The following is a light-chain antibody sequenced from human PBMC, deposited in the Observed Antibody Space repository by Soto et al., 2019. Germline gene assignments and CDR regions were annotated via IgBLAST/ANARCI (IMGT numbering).Light chain of an antibody. CDR1: QIVSTY. V-gene: IGKV3-11*01. J-gene: IGKJ2*01. CDR2: DAS. CDR3: QHRSNWPRT. Sequence: EIVLTQSPATLSLSPGEIATLSCRASQIVSTYLAWYQQKPGQAPRLLIYDASNRATGIPARFSGSGSGTDFTLTISSLEPEDFAVYYSQHRSNWPRTFGQGTKLEI.